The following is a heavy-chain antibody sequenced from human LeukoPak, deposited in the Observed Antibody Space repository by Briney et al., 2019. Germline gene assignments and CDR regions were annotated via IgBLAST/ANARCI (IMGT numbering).Heavy chain of an antibody. J-gene: IGHJ4*02. CDR1: GGSFSNLY. V-gene: IGHV4-34*01. CDR2: INHRGST. Sequence: PSETLSLTCAVYGGSFSNLYWSWLHQPPGKGLEWIGEINHRGSTTYNPSLKSRVTISIDTSKNQFSLKLSSVTAADTAVYYCARAPIWFGTLFDYWGQGTLVTVSS. CDR3: ARAPIWFGTLFDY. D-gene: IGHD3-10*01.